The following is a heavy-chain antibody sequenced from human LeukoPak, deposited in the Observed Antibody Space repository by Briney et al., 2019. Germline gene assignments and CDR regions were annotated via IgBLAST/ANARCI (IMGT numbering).Heavy chain of an antibody. V-gene: IGHV3-30*18. J-gene: IGHJ4*02. Sequence: PGGSLRLSCEASEFTFSNYWMSWVRQAPGKGLEWVAVISYDGSNKYYADSVKGRFTISRDNSKNRLYLQMNSLRAEDTAVYYCAKDRGDCSGGSCYRGYTDYWGQGTLVTVSS. CDR2: ISYDGSNK. D-gene: IGHD2-15*01. CDR3: AKDRGDCSGGSCYRGYTDY. CDR1: EFTFSNYW.